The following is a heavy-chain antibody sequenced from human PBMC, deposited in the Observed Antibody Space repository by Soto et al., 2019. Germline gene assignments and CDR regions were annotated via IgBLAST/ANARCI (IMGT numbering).Heavy chain of an antibody. Sequence: QVQLLESGGDVVQPGSSLRLSCAASGFTFSNFGMHWVRQAPGKGLEWVAYVSYDAAKKYYADSVRGRFTISRDNSENTLHLQMDGLSGADSALYFCASGTSFDHWGQGTPVSVSS. J-gene: IGHJ4*02. CDR3: ASGTSFDH. CDR1: GFTFSNFG. CDR2: VSYDAAKK. V-gene: IGHV3-30*03.